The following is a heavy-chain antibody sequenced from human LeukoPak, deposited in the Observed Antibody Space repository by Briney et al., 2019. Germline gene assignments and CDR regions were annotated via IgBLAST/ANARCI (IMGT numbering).Heavy chain of an antibody. J-gene: IGHJ4*02. Sequence: GGSLRLSCVASGFTFSSYEMNWVRQAPGKGLEWVSYISSSGSIIHYTDSVKGRFTISRDNAKNSLYLQMNSLRAEDTAVYYCARDLRATYGDYAGYWGQGTLVTVSS. V-gene: IGHV3-48*03. D-gene: IGHD4-17*01. CDR3: ARDLRATYGDYAGY. CDR1: GFTFSSYE. CDR2: ISSSGSII.